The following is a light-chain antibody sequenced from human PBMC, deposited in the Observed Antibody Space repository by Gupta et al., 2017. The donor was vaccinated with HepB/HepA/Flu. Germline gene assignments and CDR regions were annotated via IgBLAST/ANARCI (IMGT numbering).Light chain of an antibody. Sequence: IQMPPSPSSLSASVGDRVTITCRASQGIRNDLGWYQQKPGKAPKRLIYAASSLESGVPSRFSGGGSGTEFTLTLSSLQPEDFATYYCRQEISYPWTFGQGTKVEI. V-gene: IGKV1-17*01. CDR3: RQEISYPWT. CDR1: QGIRND. J-gene: IGKJ1*01. CDR2: AAS.